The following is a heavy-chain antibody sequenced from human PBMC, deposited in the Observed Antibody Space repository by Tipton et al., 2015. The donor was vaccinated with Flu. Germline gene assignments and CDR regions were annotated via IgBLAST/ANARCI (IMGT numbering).Heavy chain of an antibody. V-gene: IGHV3-9*01. Sequence: SLRLSCAASGFIFDDYAMHWVRQAPGKGLAWVSGISWNSGSIGYADSVKGRFTISRDNAKNSLYLQMNSLRAEDTALYYCAKDIASSSWYYFDYWGQGTLVTVSS. CDR1: GFIFDDYA. J-gene: IGHJ4*02. CDR3: AKDIASSSWYYFDY. D-gene: IGHD6-13*01. CDR2: ISWNSGSI.